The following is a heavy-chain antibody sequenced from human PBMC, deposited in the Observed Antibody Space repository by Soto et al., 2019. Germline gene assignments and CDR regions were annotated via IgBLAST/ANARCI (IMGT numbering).Heavy chain of an antibody. CDR1: GGTFSSYA. Sequence: GASVKVSCKASGGTFSSYAISWVRQAPGQGLEWMGGIIPIFGTANYAQKFQGRVTITADKSTSTAYMELSSLRSEDTAVYYCARVSRYDSSGYYRRGFDYWGQGTLVTVSS. J-gene: IGHJ4*02. V-gene: IGHV1-69*06. D-gene: IGHD3-22*01. CDR3: ARVSRYDSSGYYRRGFDY. CDR2: IIPIFGTA.